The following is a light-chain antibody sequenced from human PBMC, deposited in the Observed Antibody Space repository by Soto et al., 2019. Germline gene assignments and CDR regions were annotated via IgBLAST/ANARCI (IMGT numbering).Light chain of an antibody. CDR3: QQYGSSPLFT. J-gene: IGKJ3*01. CDR2: GAS. Sequence: EIVLTQSPGTLSLSPGERATLSCRASQSVTRSYLAWYQQKPGQAPRVLIYGASSRATGIPDRFSGSGSGTDFTLTISRLEPEDFAVYYCQQYGSSPLFTFGPGTKVDIK. V-gene: IGKV3-20*01. CDR1: QSVTRSY.